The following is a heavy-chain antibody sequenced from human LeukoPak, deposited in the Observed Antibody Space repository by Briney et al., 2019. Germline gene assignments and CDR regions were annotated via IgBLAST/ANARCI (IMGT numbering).Heavy chain of an antibody. V-gene: IGHV3-21*04. CDR2: ITTSSSNI. D-gene: IGHD3-9*01. CDR1: GFTFSGYT. Sequence: GGSLRLSCAASGFTFSGYTMNWVRQAPGKGLEWVSSITTSSSNIHYADSVKGRFTISRDNSKNTLYLQMNSLRAEDTAVYYCAKDLLLHPNYDILTAPVDYWGQGTLVTVSS. CDR3: AKDLLLHPNYDILTAPVDY. J-gene: IGHJ4*02.